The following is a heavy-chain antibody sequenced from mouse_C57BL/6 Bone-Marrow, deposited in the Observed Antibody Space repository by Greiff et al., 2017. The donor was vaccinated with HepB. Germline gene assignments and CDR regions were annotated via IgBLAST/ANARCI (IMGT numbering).Heavy chain of an antibody. CDR2: ISYDGSN. D-gene: IGHD2-5*01. CDR3: ARGDSNHGDY. Sequence: ESGPGLVKPSQSLSLTCSVTGYSITSGYYWNWIRQFPGNKLEWMGYISYDGSNNYNPSLKNRISITRDTSKNQFFLKLNSVTTEDTATYYCARGDSNHGDYWGQGTSVTVSS. V-gene: IGHV3-6*01. CDR1: GYSITSGYY. J-gene: IGHJ4*01.